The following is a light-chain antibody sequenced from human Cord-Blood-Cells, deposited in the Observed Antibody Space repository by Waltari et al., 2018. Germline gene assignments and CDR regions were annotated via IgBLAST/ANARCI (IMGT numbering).Light chain of an antibody. Sequence: QSVLTQPPSASGTPGQRVTISCSGSSSNIGSNYVYWYQQLPGTAPKLLTYRNNQPPSGVPDRFSGSKSGTSASLAISGLRSEDEADYYCAAWDDSLSGWVFGGGTKLTVL. V-gene: IGLV1-47*01. CDR2: RNN. CDR3: AAWDDSLSGWV. J-gene: IGLJ3*02. CDR1: SSNIGSNY.